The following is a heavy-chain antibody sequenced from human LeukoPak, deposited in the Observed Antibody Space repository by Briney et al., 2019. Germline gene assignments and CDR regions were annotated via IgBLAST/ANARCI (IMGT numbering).Heavy chain of an antibody. CDR3: ARRGIYCSSTSCNNWFDP. CDR1: GGSFSGYY. J-gene: IGHJ5*02. Sequence: SSETLSLTCAVYGGSFSGYYWSWIRQPPGKGLEWIGEINHSGCTNYNPSLKSRVTISVDTSKNQFSLKLSSVTAADTAVYYCARRGIYCSSTSCNNWFDPWGQGTLVTVSS. V-gene: IGHV4-34*01. CDR2: INHSGCT. D-gene: IGHD2-2*01.